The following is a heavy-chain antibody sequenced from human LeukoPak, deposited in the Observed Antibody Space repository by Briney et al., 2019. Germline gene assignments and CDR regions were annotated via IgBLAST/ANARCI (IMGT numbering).Heavy chain of an antibody. CDR1: AFTVSSNY. Sequence: GGSLRLSCAASAFTVSSNYMSWVRQAPGKGLEGVSVIYSGGTTHYADSVKGRFTISRDNYKNTLYLQMNSVRAEDRSVYYCARVILLYSSPHWFDPWGQGTLVTVSS. CDR2: IYSGGTT. CDR3: ARVILLYSSPHWFDP. D-gene: IGHD6-13*01. V-gene: IGHV3-66*01. J-gene: IGHJ5*02.